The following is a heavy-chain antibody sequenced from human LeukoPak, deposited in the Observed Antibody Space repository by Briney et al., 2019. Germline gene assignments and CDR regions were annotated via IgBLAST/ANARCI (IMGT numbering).Heavy chain of an antibody. CDR3: ARLTAARGCY. Sequence: SETLSLTCTVSGYSISSGYYWGWIRQPPGKGLEWIGSIYHSGSTYYNPSLKSRVTISVDTSKNQFSLKLSSVTAADTAVYYCARLTAARGCYWGQGTLVTVSS. CDR2: IYHSGST. V-gene: IGHV4-38-2*02. J-gene: IGHJ4*02. D-gene: IGHD6-6*01. CDR1: GYSISSGYY.